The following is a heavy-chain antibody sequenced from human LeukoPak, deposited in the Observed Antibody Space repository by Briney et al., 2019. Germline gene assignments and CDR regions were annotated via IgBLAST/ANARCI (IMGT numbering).Heavy chain of an antibody. D-gene: IGHD6-19*01. V-gene: IGHV3-23*01. Sequence: GGSLRLSCAASGFTFSHSVMSWVRQAPGKGLEWVSSINDSGGSAYYADSVKGRFTISRDNSKNTLYLQMNSLRAEDTAVYYCARGVSGWPYYLDYWGQGALVTVSS. J-gene: IGHJ4*02. CDR2: INDSGGSA. CDR3: ARGVSGWPYYLDY. CDR1: GFTFSHSV.